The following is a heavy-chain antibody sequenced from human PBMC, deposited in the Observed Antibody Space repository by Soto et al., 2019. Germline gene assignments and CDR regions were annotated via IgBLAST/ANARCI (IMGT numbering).Heavy chain of an antibody. CDR1: GFTFSSYG. D-gene: IGHD4-17*01. V-gene: IGHV3-33*01. J-gene: IGHJ4*02. Sequence: TGGSLRLSCAASGFTFSSYGMHWVRQAPGKGLEWVAVIWYDGSNKYYADSVKGRFTISRDNSKNTLYLQMNSLRAEDTAVYYCARDQDGADFDYWGQGTLVTVSS. CDR3: ARDQDGADFDY. CDR2: IWYDGSNK.